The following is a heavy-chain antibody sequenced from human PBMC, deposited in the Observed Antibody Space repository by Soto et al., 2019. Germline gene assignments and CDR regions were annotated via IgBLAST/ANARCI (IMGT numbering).Heavy chain of an antibody. Sequence: QVQLQQWGAGLLQPSETLSLTCAVYGGSFSGYYWSWIRQPPGKVLEWIGEINHSGSTNYNPSLNTRVTITVDTSKNQFSLKLSSVTARHTPVYYFARVEAPSYQHHLLDYRGQGTLVPGSS. J-gene: IGHJ4*02. CDR2: INHSGST. D-gene: IGHD2-21*01. CDR1: GGSFSGYY. CDR3: ARVEAPSYQHHLLDY. V-gene: IGHV4-34*01.